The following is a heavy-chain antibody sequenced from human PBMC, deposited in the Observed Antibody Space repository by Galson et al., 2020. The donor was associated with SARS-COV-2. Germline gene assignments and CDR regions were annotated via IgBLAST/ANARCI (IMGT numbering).Heavy chain of an antibody. J-gene: IGHJ4*02. CDR3: AREAWHYYDSSGVDY. Sequence: GESLKISCAASGFTFSSYEMNWVCQAPGKGLEWVSYISSSGSTIYYADSVKGRFTISRDNAKNSLYLQMNSLRAEDTAVYYCAREAWHYYDSSGVDYWGQGTLVTVSS. CDR1: GFTFSSYE. CDR2: ISSSGSTI. V-gene: IGHV3-48*03. D-gene: IGHD3-22*01.